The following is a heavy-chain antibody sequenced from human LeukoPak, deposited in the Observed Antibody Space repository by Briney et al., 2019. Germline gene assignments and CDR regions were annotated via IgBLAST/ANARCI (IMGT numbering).Heavy chain of an antibody. D-gene: IGHD3-10*01. CDR3: ARGYGSGSYYHY. CDR1: GGSISNSGYY. V-gene: IGHV4-39*07. Sequence: SETLSLTCTVSGGSISNSGYYWGWIRQPPGEGLEWMGNIYYSGSTYYNPSLKSRVTILVDTSKNQFSLKLSSVTAADTAVYYCARGYGSGSYYHYWGQGTLVTVSS. J-gene: IGHJ4*02. CDR2: IYYSGST.